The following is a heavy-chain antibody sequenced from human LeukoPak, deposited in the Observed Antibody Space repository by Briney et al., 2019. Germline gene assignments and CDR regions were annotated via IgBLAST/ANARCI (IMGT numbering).Heavy chain of an antibody. CDR3: ARGRTYYDFWSGYYSIYYFDY. CDR1: GGSFSGYY. CDR2: INHSGST. J-gene: IGHJ4*02. Sequence: SETLSLTCAVYGGSFSGYYWSWIRQPPGKGLEWIGEINHSGSTNYNPSLKSRVTISVDTSKNQFSLKLSSVTAADTAVYYCARGRTYYDFWSGYYSIYYFDYWGQGTLVTVS. V-gene: IGHV4-34*01. D-gene: IGHD3-3*01.